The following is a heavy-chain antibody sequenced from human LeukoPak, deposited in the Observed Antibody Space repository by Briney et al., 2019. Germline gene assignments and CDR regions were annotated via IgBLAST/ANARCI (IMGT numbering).Heavy chain of an antibody. Sequence: GGSLRLSCAASGFTFSSFAMSWVRHAPGKGLEWVSDFTCSGGSTYYADSGKGRFTISRDNSKSTLYMQMSSLRAEDTAVYYCAKGAYTPLVISFDIWGQGTMVTVSS. D-gene: IGHD2-21*01. CDR2: FTCSGGST. J-gene: IGHJ3*02. CDR1: GFTFSSFA. V-gene: IGHV3-23*01. CDR3: AKGAYTPLVISFDI.